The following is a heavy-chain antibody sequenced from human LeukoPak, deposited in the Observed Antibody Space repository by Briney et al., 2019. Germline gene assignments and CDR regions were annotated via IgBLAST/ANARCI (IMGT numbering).Heavy chain of an antibody. CDR3: ARDRDPYYDFWSDYPTGAFDI. CDR1: GFTFSNYW. V-gene: IGHV3-7*01. J-gene: IGHJ3*02. Sequence: GGSLRLSCAAPGFTFSNYWMSWVRQAPGKGLEWVANIKQDGSEKYYVDSVKGRFTISRDNAKNSLYLQTNSLRAEDTAVYYYARDRDPYYDFWSDYPTGAFDIWGQGTMVTVSS. CDR2: IKQDGSEK. D-gene: IGHD3-3*01.